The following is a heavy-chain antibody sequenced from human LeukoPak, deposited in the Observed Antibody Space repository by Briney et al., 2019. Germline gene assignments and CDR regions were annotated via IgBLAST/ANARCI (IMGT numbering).Heavy chain of an antibody. Sequence: PGGSLRLSCAASGFTFSNHWMHWVRQAPGKGLVWVSRINNDGSDTTYADSVKGRFTISRDNAKSTLYLQMNSLRAEDTAVYYCSRGGAASFDLWGQGTLVTVPS. D-gene: IGHD4/OR15-4a*01. V-gene: IGHV3-74*01. CDR3: SRGGAASFDL. CDR1: GFTFSNHW. CDR2: INNDGSDT. J-gene: IGHJ5*02.